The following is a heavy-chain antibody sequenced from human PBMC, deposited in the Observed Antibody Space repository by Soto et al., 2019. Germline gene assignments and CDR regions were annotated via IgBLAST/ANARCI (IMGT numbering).Heavy chain of an antibody. Sequence: EVQLVESGGGSVQPGGSLRLSCATSGLTFNYWMHWVRQAPGKGLVWVSRIDGDGSSTDYADSVKGRFTISRDNARNTVHLQMNSVRVEDTALYYCARGHYYAMDVWGQGTTVTVSS. V-gene: IGHV3-74*01. D-gene: IGHD3-10*01. J-gene: IGHJ6*02. CDR1: GLTFNYW. CDR3: ARGHYYAMDV. CDR2: IDGDGSST.